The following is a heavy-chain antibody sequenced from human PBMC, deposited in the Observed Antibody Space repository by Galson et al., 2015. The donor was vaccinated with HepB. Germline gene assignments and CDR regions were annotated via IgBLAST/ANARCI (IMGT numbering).Heavy chain of an antibody. D-gene: IGHD5-18*01. V-gene: IGHV1-18*04. CDR2: ISAYNGNR. J-gene: IGHJ4*02. Sequence: QSGAEVKKPGASVKVSCKASGYTFTSYAISWVRQAPGQGLEWMGWISAYNGNRNFAQNLQGRVTMTTDASTSTAYMELRSLKSDDTAVYYCARVHSYGYGSYFDYWGQGTLVTVSS. CDR3: ARVHSYGYGSYFDY. CDR1: GYTFTSYA.